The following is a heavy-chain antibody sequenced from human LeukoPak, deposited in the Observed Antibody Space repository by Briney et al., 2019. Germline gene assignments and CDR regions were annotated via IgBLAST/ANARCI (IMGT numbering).Heavy chain of an antibody. V-gene: IGHV1-2*02. D-gene: IGHD1-26*01. J-gene: IGHJ4*02. CDR1: GYTFTGYY. CDR3: ARGQSGSYPAPDY. Sequence: ASVKVSCKASGYTFTGYYMHWVRQAPGQGLEWMGWINPNSGGTNYAQKFQGRVTMTRDTSISAAYMELSRLRSDDTAAYYCARGQSGSYPAPDYWGQGTLVTASS. CDR2: INPNSGGT.